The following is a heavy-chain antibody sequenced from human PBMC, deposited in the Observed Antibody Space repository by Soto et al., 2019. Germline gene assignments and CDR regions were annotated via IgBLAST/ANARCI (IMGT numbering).Heavy chain of an antibody. D-gene: IGHD6-13*01. V-gene: IGHV4-39*01. Sequence: TSETLSLTCSVSGDSISSSSYYWGWIRQPPGKGLEWIGSIYYSGSTYYNPSLKSRVTISVDTSKNQFSLTLTSVTAADTAVYFCARRGIGAAGYFDYWGQGTLVTVSS. CDR2: IYYSGST. J-gene: IGHJ4*02. CDR3: ARRGIGAAGYFDY. CDR1: GDSISSSSYY.